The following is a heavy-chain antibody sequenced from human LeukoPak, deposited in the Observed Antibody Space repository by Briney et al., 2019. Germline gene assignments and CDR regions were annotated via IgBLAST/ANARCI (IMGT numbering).Heavy chain of an antibody. D-gene: IGHD6-13*01. V-gene: IGHV1-18*01. CDR3: ARGGLFAQQLANDY. J-gene: IGHJ4*02. CDR1: GYTFTSYG. Sequence: ASVKVSCKASGYTFTSYGISRVRQAPGQGLEWMGWISAYNGNTNYAQKLQGRVTMTTDTSTSTAYMKLRSLRSDDTAVYYCARGGLFAQQLANDYWGQGTLVTVSS. CDR2: ISAYNGNT.